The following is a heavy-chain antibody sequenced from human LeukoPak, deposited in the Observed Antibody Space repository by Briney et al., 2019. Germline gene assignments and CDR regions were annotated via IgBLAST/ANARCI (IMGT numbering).Heavy chain of an antibody. V-gene: IGHV3-21*01. J-gene: IGHJ4*02. CDR2: ITRSSIYI. Sequence: GGSLRLSCAASGFTFSSYSMNWVRQAPGKGVEWVSSITRSSIYIYSADSVKGRFTISRDNAKKSLYLQMNSLRAEDTAVYYCARVRYDSSGYYSLSDYWGQGTLVTVSS. CDR1: GFTFSSYS. D-gene: IGHD3-22*01. CDR3: ARVRYDSSGYYSLSDY.